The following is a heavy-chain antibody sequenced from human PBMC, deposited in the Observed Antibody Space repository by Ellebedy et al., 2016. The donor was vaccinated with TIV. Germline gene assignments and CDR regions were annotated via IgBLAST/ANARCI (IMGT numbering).Heavy chain of an antibody. J-gene: IGHJ3*02. CDR2: INQDGSEK. D-gene: IGHD4-17*01. CDR3: ATDGSYGDYLSPTHAFEN. V-gene: IGHV3-7*01. Sequence: GESLKISCAASRFSFSSYWMSWVRQAPGKGLEWVANINQDGSEKYYVDSVRGRFTISRDNAKNSLYLQINSLRAEDTAVYYCATDGSYGDYLSPTHAFENWGQGTMVIVSS. CDR1: RFSFSSYW.